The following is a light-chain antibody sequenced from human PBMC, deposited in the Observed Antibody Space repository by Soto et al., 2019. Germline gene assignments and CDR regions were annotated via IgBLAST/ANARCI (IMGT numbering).Light chain of an antibody. V-gene: IGLV2-23*02. Sequence: QSALTQPASVSGSPGQSITISCSEASSNVGSYNLVSWYQQHPGKAPKLMISEVSKRPSGVSNRFSGSKSGNTASLAISGLQAEDEADYYCCTYAGSSTFVFGGGTKLTVL. CDR3: CTYAGSSTFV. CDR2: EVS. CDR1: SSNVGSYNL. J-gene: IGLJ2*01.